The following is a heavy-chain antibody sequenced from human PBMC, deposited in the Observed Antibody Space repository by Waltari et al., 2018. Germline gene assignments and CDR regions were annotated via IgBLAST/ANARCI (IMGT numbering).Heavy chain of an antibody. J-gene: IGHJ4*02. V-gene: IGHV3-7*01. CDR1: GLTFSSYW. CDR3: TRGGYSTSWYWLH. D-gene: IGHD6-13*01. CDR2: IKQDGSEK. Sequence: EVQLVESGGGLVQPGGSLRLSCAASGLTFSSYWMTWVRQAPGKGLEWVANIKQDGSEKYYVDSVKGRFTISRDNAKNSLYLQMNSLRGEDTAVYYCTRGGYSTSWYWLHWGQGTLVIVSS.